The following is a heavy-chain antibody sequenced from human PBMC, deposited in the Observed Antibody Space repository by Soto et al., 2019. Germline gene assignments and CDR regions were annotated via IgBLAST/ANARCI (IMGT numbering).Heavy chain of an antibody. CDR1: GGSISSSYY. D-gene: IGHD3-22*01. CDR2: IYYSGST. V-gene: IGHV4-31*03. J-gene: IGHJ3*02. Sequence: QVQLQESGPGLVKPSQTLSLTCTVSGGSISSSYYWSWVRQHPGKGLEWIGYIYYSGSTYYIPSLKSRGTMSVDTSKNQFSLKLSSVTAADTAVYYCARLRPNSGHSRGPDAFDIWGQGTMVTVSS. CDR3: ARLRPNSGHSRGPDAFDI.